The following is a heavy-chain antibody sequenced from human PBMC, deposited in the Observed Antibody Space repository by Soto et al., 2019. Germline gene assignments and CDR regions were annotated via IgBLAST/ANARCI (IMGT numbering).Heavy chain of an antibody. CDR2: TSYDGSNN. Sequence: QVQLVESGGGVAQPGTSLRLYCVGSGFTFRSYVIHWVRQAPGKGLEWVALTSYDGSNNFYGDSVKGRFTISRHNSRNTVELQMDSLRFEDTALYYCARWGTTGGLDVWGQGTLVSVSS. CDR1: GFTFRSYV. D-gene: IGHD3-16*01. V-gene: IGHV3-33*05. J-gene: IGHJ4*02. CDR3: ARWGTTGGLDV.